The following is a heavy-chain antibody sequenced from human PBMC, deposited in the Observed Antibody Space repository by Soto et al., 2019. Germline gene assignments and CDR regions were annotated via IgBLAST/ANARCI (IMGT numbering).Heavy chain of an antibody. CDR2: ITATGDRT. CDR3: ATMNAYFEY. D-gene: IGHD3-22*01. CDR1: GVRVSSYS. V-gene: IGHV3-23*01. Sequence: PCGSLRLACADSGVRVSSYSMSWVRQTPGQGLERVAAITATGDRTYYADSVTGRFTISRDNSKKTHYLQMTSLRAEDTAMYYCATMNAYFEYWGQGTPVTVSS. J-gene: IGHJ4*02.